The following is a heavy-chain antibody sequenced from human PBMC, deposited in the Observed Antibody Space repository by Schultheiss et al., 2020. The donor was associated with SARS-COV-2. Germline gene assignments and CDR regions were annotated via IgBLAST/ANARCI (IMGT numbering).Heavy chain of an antibody. D-gene: IGHD3-16*01. CDR3: ARDAGLTPTGGRGMDV. CDR1: GDFFSTYY. V-gene: IGHV4-59*01. Sequence: SETLSLTCAVSGDFFSTYYWSWVRQPPGKGLEWIGYVRLSGSTDYNPSLRSRVTISVDTSKNQFSLRLTSVTAADTAVYYCARDAGLTPTGGRGMDVWGQGTMVTVSS. J-gene: IGHJ6*02. CDR2: VRLSGST.